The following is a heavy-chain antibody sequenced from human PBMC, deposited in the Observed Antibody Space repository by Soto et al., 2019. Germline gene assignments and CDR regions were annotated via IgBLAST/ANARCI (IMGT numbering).Heavy chain of an antibody. J-gene: IGHJ4*02. V-gene: IGHV3-23*01. CDR1: GFTLSNYA. Sequence: GGSLRLSCAASGFTLSNYAMSWVRQAPGKGLEWVSGISGRDDTTFYADSVKGRHPISRDNSKNTLYLQMDSLRADDTAVYYCAKDRTPGTTGSTFDCWGLGTLVTVSS. CDR3: AKDRTPGTTGSTFDC. CDR2: ISGRDDTT. D-gene: IGHD1-1*01.